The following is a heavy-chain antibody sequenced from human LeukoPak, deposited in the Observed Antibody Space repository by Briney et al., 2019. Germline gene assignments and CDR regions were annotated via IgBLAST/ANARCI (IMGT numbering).Heavy chain of an antibody. CDR1: GYTFTGYY. Sequence: GASVKVSCKASGYTFTGYYIHWVRQAPGQGLEWMGWINPDSGGTNYEQKFQGRVTMTRDTSISTAYMELSRLRSDDTAVYYCARDSSGSYFNWFDPWGQGTLVTVSS. V-gene: IGHV1-2*02. CDR3: ARDSSGSYFNWFDP. D-gene: IGHD1-26*01. J-gene: IGHJ5*02. CDR2: INPDSGGT.